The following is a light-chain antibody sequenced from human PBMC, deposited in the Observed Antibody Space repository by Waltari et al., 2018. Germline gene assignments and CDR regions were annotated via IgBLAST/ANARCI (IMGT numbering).Light chain of an antibody. J-gene: IGLJ3*02. CDR1: SSHLGGYNY. CDR2: EVT. V-gene: IGLV2-8*01. CDR3: SSFAGSTNWV. Sequence: QSALTQPPSASGSPGQSVTISCTGTSSHLGGYNYVSWYQQHPGKAPKLMIYEVTKRPSGVPDRFSASKSGNTASLTVSGLQAEDEADYYCSSFAGSTNWVFGGGTKLTVL.